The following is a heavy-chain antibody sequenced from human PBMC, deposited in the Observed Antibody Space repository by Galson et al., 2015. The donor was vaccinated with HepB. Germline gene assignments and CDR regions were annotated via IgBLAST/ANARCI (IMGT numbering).Heavy chain of an antibody. D-gene: IGHD3-10*01. J-gene: IGHJ6*02. Sequence: SLRLSCAASGFTFSSYSMNWVRQAPGKGLEWVSSISSSSSYIYYADSVKGRFTISRDNAKNSLYLQMNSLRAEDTAVYYCARTGPMVRGVITGGMDVWGQGTTVTVSS. CDR2: ISSSSSYI. CDR1: GFTFSSYS. CDR3: ARTGPMVRGVITGGMDV. V-gene: IGHV3-21*01.